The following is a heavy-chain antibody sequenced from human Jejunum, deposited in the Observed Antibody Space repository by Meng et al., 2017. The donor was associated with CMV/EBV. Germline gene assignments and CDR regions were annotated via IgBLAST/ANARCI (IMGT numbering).Heavy chain of an antibody. Sequence: QGQLVDTGGGVVQPGGSRRLSCAASGFTFSSYGMHWVRQAPGKGLEWVSFIRYDGTVQNYADSVKGRFTISRDNSWNMLSLEMNSLRPEDTAVYYCAKVGFGWYSIDYWGQGTLVTVSS. J-gene: IGHJ4*02. CDR2: IRYDGTVQ. D-gene: IGHD6-19*01. V-gene: IGHV3-30*02. CDR3: AKVGFGWYSIDY. CDR1: GFTFSSYG.